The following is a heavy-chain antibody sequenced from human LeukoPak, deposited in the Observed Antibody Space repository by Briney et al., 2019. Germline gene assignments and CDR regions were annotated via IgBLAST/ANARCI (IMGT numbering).Heavy chain of an antibody. CDR1: AYTFTGYY. CDR2: INSNSGGT. D-gene: IGHD6-13*01. V-gene: IGHV1-2*02. J-gene: IGHJ4*02. Sequence: GASVTVSCTASAYTFTGYYMHWVRQAPGQGLEWMGWINSNSGGTNYAQKFQGRVTMTRDTSISTVYMELSRLRSHDTAVYYCARDSSRWYKDYWGQGTLITVSS. CDR3: ARDSSRWYKDY.